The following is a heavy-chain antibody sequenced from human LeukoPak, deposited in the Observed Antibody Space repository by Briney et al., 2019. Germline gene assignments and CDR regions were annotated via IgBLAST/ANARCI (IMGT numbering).Heavy chain of an antibody. CDR2: MNPNSGNT. J-gene: IGHJ6*03. V-gene: IGHV1-8*03. CDR3: ARGPLLSGYYYYYVDV. D-gene: IGHD1-26*01. Sequence: AASVKVSCKASGGTFSSYAISWVRQATGQGLEWMGWMNPNSGNTGYAQKFQGRVTITRNTSISTAYMELSSLRSEDTAVYYCARGPLLSGYYYYYVDVWGKGATVTVSS. CDR1: GGTFSSYA.